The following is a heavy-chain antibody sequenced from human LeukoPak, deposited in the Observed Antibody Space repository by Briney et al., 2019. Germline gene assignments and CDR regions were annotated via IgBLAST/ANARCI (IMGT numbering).Heavy chain of an antibody. D-gene: IGHD5-18*01. J-gene: IGHJ5*02. CDR3: ARFQEGGESYSYGSSWFDP. CDR2: INPNSGGT. Sequence: GASVKVSCKASGYTFTGYYMHWVRQAPGQGLEWMGWINPNSGGTNYAQKFQGRVTMTRDTSISTAYMELSRLRSDDTAVYYCARFQEGGESYSYGSSWFDPGGQGTLVTVSS. V-gene: IGHV1-2*02. CDR1: GYTFTGYY.